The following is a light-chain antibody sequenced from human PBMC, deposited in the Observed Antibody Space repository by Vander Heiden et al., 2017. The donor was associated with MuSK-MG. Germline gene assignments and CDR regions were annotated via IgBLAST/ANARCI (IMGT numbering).Light chain of an antibody. CDR1: QGTSNY. V-gene: IGKV1-33*01. Sequence: EIQRTQSPSSLSASVGDRVTITFHASQGTSNYLNWYQHKPGKAPKLLIYVAPNLSTGVPTRCGRSGSREDITITISMLQQEVIATYCWQLNDYLLAFGPGTKVDIK. J-gene: IGKJ3*01. CDR3: QLNDYLLA. CDR2: VAP.